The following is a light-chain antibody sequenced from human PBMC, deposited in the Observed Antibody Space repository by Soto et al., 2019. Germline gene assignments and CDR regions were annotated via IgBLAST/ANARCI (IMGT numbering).Light chain of an antibody. CDR2: DVS. V-gene: IGLV2-14*01. Sequence: QSALTQAASVSGTPGHSITISCTGTSSDVGGYNYVSWYQQHPGKAPKLMIYDVSNRPSGVSNRFSGSKSGNTASLTISGLQAEDEADYYCSSYTSSSTYVFGTGTKVTVL. J-gene: IGLJ1*01. CDR1: SSDVGGYNY. CDR3: SSYTSSSTYV.